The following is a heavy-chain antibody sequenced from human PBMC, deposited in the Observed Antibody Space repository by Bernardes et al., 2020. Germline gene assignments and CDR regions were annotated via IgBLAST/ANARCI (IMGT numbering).Heavy chain of an antibody. V-gene: IGHV3-23*01. Sequence: GGSLRLSCAASGFTFGSYAMSWVRQAPGKGLEWVSSFTGSGIGTYYADSVKGRFTISRDNSKDTLYLQMNSLRAEDTAVYYCAKSGYCSSTSCPFDYWGQGTLVTVSS. CDR3: AKSGYCSSTSCPFDY. CDR2: FTGSGIGT. J-gene: IGHJ4*02. CDR1: GFTFGSYA. D-gene: IGHD2-2*01.